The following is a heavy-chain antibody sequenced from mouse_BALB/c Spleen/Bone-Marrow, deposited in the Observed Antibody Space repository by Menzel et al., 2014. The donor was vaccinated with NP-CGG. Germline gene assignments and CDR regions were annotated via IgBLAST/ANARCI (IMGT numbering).Heavy chain of an antibody. CDR2: IRNKANGYTT. V-gene: IGHV7-3*02. CDR1: GFTSTDHY. J-gene: IGHJ2*01. Sequence: EVKVVESGGGLVQPGGFLRLSCATSGFTSTDHYVSWVRRPPGKALEWLGFIRNKANGYTTEYSASVKGRFTISRDNSQSIVYLQMNTLRAEDSATYYCARDYSYYFDYWGQGTTLTVSS. D-gene: IGHD2-1*01. CDR3: ARDYSYYFDY.